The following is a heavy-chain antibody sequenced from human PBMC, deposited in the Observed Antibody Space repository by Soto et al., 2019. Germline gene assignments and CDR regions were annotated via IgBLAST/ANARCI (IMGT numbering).Heavy chain of an antibody. V-gene: IGHV3-30-3*01. CDR3: ARDRWGTPLRGQLVQY. D-gene: IGHD6-6*01. Sequence: QVQLVESGGGVVQPGRSLRLSCAASGFTFSSYAMHWVRQAPGKGLEWVAVISYDGSNKYYADSVKGRFTISRDNSKNTLYLQMNSLRAEDTAVYYCARDRWGTPLRGQLVQYWGQGTLVTVSS. CDR2: ISYDGSNK. J-gene: IGHJ4*02. CDR1: GFTFSSYA.